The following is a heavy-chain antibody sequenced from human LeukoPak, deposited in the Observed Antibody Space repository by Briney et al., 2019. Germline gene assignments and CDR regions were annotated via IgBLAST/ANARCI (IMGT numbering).Heavy chain of an antibody. CDR2: IYFSGST. V-gene: IGHV4-59*08. CDR3: ARREWLVRHFDY. J-gene: IGHJ4*02. D-gene: IGHD6-19*01. CDR1: GGSIRSYY. Sequence: SETLSLTCTVSGGSIRSYYWSWIRQPPGKGLEWIGYIYFSGSTSYNPSLKSRVTISVDTSKNQFSLKLSSVTAADTAVYYCARREWLVRHFDYWGQGTLVTVSS.